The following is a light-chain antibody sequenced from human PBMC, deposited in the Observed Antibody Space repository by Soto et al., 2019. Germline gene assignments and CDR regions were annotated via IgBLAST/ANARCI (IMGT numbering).Light chain of an antibody. V-gene: IGLV1-40*01. CDR1: SSNIGAGYP. CDR3: QSYDSSLGGYV. J-gene: IGLJ1*01. Sequence: QSVLTQPPSVSGAPGQRITISCTGSSSNIGAGYPVHWYRQLPGTAPSLLIFGNTIRPSGVPARFSGSRSGLAITGLQAEDEADYYCQSYDSSLGGYVFGAGTKLTVL. CDR2: GNT.